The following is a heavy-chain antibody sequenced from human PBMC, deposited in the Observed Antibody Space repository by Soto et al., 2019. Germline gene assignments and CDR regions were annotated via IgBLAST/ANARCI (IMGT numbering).Heavy chain of an antibody. CDR1: GFTFSSYS. J-gene: IGHJ4*02. Sequence: PGGSLRLSCAASGFTFSSYSMNWVRQAPGKGLEWVSSISSSSSYIDSVKGRFTISRDNAKNSLYLQMNSLRAEDTAVYYCARPNSRGYSSGFGFDYWGQGTLVTVSS. D-gene: IGHD6-19*01. CDR3: ARPNSRGYSSGFGFDY. V-gene: IGHV3-21*01. CDR2: ISSSSSYI.